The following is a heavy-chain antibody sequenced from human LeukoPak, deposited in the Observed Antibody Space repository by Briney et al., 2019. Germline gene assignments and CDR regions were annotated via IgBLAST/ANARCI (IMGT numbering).Heavy chain of an antibody. Sequence: GGSLRLSCAASGFTFSSYSMNWVRQAPGKGLEWVSSISSSSSYIYYADSVKGRFTISRDNAKNSLYLQMNSLRAEDTAVYYCAKSIYSSTSCHDYWGQGTLVTVSS. J-gene: IGHJ4*02. CDR1: GFTFSSYS. CDR3: AKSIYSSTSCHDY. D-gene: IGHD2-2*01. CDR2: ISSSSSYI. V-gene: IGHV3-21*01.